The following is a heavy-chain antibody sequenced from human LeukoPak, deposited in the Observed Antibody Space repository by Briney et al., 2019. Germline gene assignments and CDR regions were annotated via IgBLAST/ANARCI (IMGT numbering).Heavy chain of an antibody. J-gene: IGHJ4*02. CDR3: AKHNYRTHDF. Sequence: PGGSLRLSCAASGFTFSRFNMHWVRQSPGKGLEYVSAISSDGHTTYYADSVKGRFTISRDNSKNSLYLQMNSLRAEDTAIYYCAKHNYRTHDFWGPGTLVTVSS. D-gene: IGHD5-24*01. CDR2: ISSDGHTT. CDR1: GFTFSRFN. V-gene: IGHV3-64*02.